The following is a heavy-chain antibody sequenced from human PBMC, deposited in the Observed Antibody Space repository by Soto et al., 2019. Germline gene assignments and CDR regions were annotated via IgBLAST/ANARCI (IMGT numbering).Heavy chain of an antibody. Sequence: QVQLVQSGAEVKKPGSSVKVSCKASGGTFSSYAISWVRQAPGQGLEWMGGIIPIFGTANYAQKFQGRVTITADESTSTAYMELSSLRSEDTAVSYCASFAYCGGDCPAGAFDIWGQGTMVTVSS. J-gene: IGHJ3*02. CDR2: IIPIFGTA. CDR3: ASFAYCGGDCPAGAFDI. D-gene: IGHD2-21*02. V-gene: IGHV1-69*01. CDR1: GGTFSSYA.